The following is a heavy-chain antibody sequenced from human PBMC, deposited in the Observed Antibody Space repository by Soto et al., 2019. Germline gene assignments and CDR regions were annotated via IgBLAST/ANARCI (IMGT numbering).Heavy chain of an antibody. CDR2: ILYSGSI. D-gene: IGHD6-19*01. CDR3: ARLGSSGWYQGSYFDY. J-gene: IGHJ4*02. CDR1: GGSITRNNHY. Sequence: QLQLQESGPGLVKPSETLSLTCTVPGGSITRNNHYWGWIRQSPGKGLEWIGSILYSGSINYNPSLKSRVTISVETSKNQFSLKMSSVTAADTAVYYCARLGSSGWYQGSYFDYWGQGTLVTVSS. V-gene: IGHV4-39*01.